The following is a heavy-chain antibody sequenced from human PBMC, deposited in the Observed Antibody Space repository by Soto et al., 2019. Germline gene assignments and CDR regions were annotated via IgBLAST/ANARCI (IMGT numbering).Heavy chain of an antibody. J-gene: IGHJ3*02. D-gene: IGHD2-15*01. CDR1: GFNVIRYY. Sequence: EVQVVESGGGLVQPGGSLRLSCAASGFNVIRYYMAWVRLAPGRGLEWVSFIYNDGRTANADSVKGRFIISKNHSKNTLSLRMNSLRVEDTAGYNCARSTPFAMGNSFDIWGRGTAVIVSS. V-gene: IGHV3-66*01. CDR3: ARSTPFAMGNSFDI. CDR2: IYNDGRT.